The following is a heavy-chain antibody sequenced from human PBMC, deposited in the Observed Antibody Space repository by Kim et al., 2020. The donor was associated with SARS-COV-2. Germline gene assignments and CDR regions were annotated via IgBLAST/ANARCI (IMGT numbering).Heavy chain of an antibody. CDR1: GFTFSSYW. CDR3: VYGKSSGDY. Sequence: GGSLRVSCAASGFTFSSYWMTWVRQAPGKGLEWVANIKQDGSEKYYVDSVKGRFTISRDNSKNSLYLQMNSLRSADTAVYYCVYGKSSGDYWGQGTLVTVSS. V-gene: IGHV3-7*01. D-gene: IGHD2-8*01. CDR2: IKQDGSEK. J-gene: IGHJ4*02.